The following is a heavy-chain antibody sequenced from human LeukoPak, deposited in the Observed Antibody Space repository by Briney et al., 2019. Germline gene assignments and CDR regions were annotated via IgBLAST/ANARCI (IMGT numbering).Heavy chain of an antibody. J-gene: IGHJ3*02. CDR2: LNPNSGVT. D-gene: IGHD2-15*01. CDR3: ARYCPSSCKAGDTLDI. CDR1: GYTFTDYY. Sequence: GASVKVSCKASGYTFTDYYLHSVRQAPGQGLEWMGCLNPNSGVTNYAQKSQGRLTMTRDTSITTAYMEWSTLRCDDTAGYYWARYCPSSCKAGDTLDIWGQGTVVTVSS. V-gene: IGHV1-2*02.